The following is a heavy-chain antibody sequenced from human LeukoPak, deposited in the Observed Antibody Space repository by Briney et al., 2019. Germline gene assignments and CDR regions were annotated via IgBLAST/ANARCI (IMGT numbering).Heavy chain of an antibody. Sequence: GGSLRLSCAASGFTFSSYAMSWVRQAPGKGLEWVSAISGSGGKTYYADSVKGRCTISRDNSKNTLYLQMNSLRAEDTAVYYCARSHAYYYDSSGYHYYYYGMDVWGQGTTVTVSS. D-gene: IGHD3-22*01. CDR3: ARSHAYYYDSSGYHYYYYGMDV. CDR1: GFTFSSYA. J-gene: IGHJ6*02. CDR2: ISGSGGKT. V-gene: IGHV3-23*01.